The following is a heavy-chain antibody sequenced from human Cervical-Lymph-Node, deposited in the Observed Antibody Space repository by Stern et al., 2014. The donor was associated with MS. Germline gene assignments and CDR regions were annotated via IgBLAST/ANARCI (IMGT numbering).Heavy chain of an antibody. Sequence: QVQLQESGPGLVKPSETLSLSCTVSGGSINDSSFHWGWIRQPPGKGLEWIGSIYYTGSTNYDPSLKSRVTISVDTPHQRFPLRLSSVTAADTAVYYCAGQPRPLTTVKFKNWGQGTLVMVSS. CDR2: IYYTGST. J-gene: IGHJ1*01. V-gene: IGHV4-39*01. CDR3: AGQPRPLTTVKFKN. D-gene: IGHD4-17*01. CDR1: GGSINDSSFH.